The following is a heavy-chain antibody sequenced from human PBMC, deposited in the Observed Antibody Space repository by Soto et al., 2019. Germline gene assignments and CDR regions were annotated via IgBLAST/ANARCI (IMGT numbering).Heavy chain of an antibody. CDR2: SYYSGTT. V-gene: IGHV4-39*01. CDR3: TRRYNWNDKYYDP. J-gene: IGHJ5*02. D-gene: IGHD1-20*01. Sequence: SETLRLPYRVSGNYIIVHSDYWTWIRQPPGKGLEWIGSSYYSGTTYFNPSLKSRASISVDTSKNEFSLSLTSVTAADTAVYYCTRRYNWNDKYYDPWGPGALVTVSS. CDR1: GNYIIVHSDY.